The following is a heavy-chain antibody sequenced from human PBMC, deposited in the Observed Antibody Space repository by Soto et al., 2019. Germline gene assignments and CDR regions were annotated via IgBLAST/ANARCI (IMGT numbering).Heavy chain of an antibody. CDR3: AREGCSGGSCFSFGYHYGIDV. D-gene: IGHD2-15*01. V-gene: IGHV1-2*04. J-gene: IGHJ6*02. Sequence: ASVKVSCKASGYTFTGYYMHWVRQAPGQGLEWMGWINPNSGGTNYAQKFQGWVTMTRDTSISTAYMELSRLRSDDTAVYYCAREGCSGGSCFSFGYHYGIDVWGQGTTVTVSS. CDR1: GYTFTGYY. CDR2: INPNSGGT.